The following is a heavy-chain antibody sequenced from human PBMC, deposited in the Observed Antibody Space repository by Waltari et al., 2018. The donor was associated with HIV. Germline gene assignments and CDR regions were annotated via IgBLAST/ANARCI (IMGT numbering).Heavy chain of an antibody. CDR1: GFTVSNNY. CDR3: AGLVKGITGTSGCFVGLAP. Sequence: EVQLVETGGGLIQPGGSLRLSCAASGFTVSNNYMTWVRQAPGKGLEGVSVIHGGGSTYDADAVKGRLTMSRDKSQNTRYLQMNSLTCEGTAVYYCAGLVKGITGTSGCFVGLAPWGQRTLVTVSS. J-gene: IGHJ5*02. V-gene: IGHV3-53*02. CDR2: IHGGGST. D-gene: IGHD3-10*01.